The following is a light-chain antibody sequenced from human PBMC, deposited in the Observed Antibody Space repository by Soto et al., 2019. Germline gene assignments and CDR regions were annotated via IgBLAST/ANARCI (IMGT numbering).Light chain of an antibody. CDR3: QHRDNWPPGAA. J-gene: IGKJ4*01. CDR2: DAF. Sequence: EIVLTQSPATLSLSPGDRATLSCRASQNINTFLAWYQQKPGQAPRRLIYDAFKRATGIPARFSGSGSGTDFNLTIRSLEPEDVAVYYCQHRDNWPPGAAFGGGTKVEIK. V-gene: IGKV3-11*01. CDR1: QNINTF.